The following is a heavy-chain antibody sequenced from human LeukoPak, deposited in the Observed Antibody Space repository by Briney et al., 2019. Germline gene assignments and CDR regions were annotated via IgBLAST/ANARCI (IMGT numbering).Heavy chain of an antibody. Sequence: GGSLRLSCAASGFTFSSYSMHWVRQAPGKGLEWVAVMSFDGSHTYYADSVKGRFTISRDNSKNTLYLQMNSLSAEDTAVYYCAKERVDWRYFDYWGQGTLVTVSS. CDR3: AKERVDWRYFDY. J-gene: IGHJ4*02. CDR2: MSFDGSHT. V-gene: IGHV3-30*04. D-gene: IGHD3-9*01. CDR1: GFTFSSYS.